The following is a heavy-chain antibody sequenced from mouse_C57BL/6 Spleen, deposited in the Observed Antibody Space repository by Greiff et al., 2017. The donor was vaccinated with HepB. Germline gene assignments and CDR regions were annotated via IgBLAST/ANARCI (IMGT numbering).Heavy chain of an antibody. D-gene: IGHD3-2*02. CDR3: ARWGLRLRYFDY. CDR2: INPNNGGT. CDR1: GYTFTDYY. V-gene: IGHV1-26*01. J-gene: IGHJ2*01. Sequence: VQLQQSGPELVKPGASVKISCKASGYTFTDYYMNWVKQSHGKSLEWIGDINPNNGGTSYNQKFKGKATLTVDKSSSTAYMELRSLTSADSAVYYCARWGLRLRYFDYWGQGTTLTVSS.